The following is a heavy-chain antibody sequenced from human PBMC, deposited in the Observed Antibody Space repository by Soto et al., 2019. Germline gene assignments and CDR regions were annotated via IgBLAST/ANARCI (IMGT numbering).Heavy chain of an antibody. Sequence: GASVKVSCKASGYTFTGYYMHWVRQAPGQGLEWMGWINPNSGGTNYAQNFQGWVTMTRDTSIGTAYMELSSLRSDDTAVYYCATEGQLWSFGYWGQGTLVTVSS. D-gene: IGHD5-18*01. CDR2: INPNSGGT. CDR1: GYTFTGYY. J-gene: IGHJ4*02. V-gene: IGHV1-2*04. CDR3: ATEGQLWSFGY.